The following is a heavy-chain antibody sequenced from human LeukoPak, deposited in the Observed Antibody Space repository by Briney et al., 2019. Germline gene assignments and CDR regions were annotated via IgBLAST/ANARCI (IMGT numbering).Heavy chain of an antibody. CDR2: IYTSGST. CDR3: ARGADPDSGSSYRYYYYYYYMDV. D-gene: IGHD1-26*01. V-gene: IGHV4-61*02. Sequence: PSQTLSLTCTVSGGSISSGSYYWSWIRQPAGKGPEWIGRIYTSGSTNYNPSLKSRVTISVDTSKNQFSLKLSSVTAADTAVYYCARGADPDSGSSYRYYYYYYYMDVWGKGTTVTVSS. CDR1: GGSISSGSYY. J-gene: IGHJ6*03.